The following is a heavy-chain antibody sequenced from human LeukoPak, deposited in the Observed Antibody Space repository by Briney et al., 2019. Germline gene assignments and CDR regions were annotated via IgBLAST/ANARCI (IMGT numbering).Heavy chain of an antibody. CDR2: IYNSGST. J-gene: IGHJ4*02. CDR1: GGSISSYY. D-gene: IGHD6-6*01. V-gene: IGHV4-4*07. Sequence: PSETLSLTCTVSGGSISSYYWSWIRRPAGKGLEWIGRIYNSGSTNYNSSLKSRVTMSVDTSKNQFSLKVSSVTAADTAVCYCARSIGSSAIDYWGQGTLVTVSS. CDR3: ARSIGSSAIDY.